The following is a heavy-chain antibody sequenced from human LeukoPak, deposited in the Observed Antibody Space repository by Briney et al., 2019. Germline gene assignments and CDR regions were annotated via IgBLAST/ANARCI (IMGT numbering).Heavy chain of an antibody. CDR1: GYIFTSYN. V-gene: IGHV7-4-1*02. CDR3: ARKSVAATPRDIVYQYSYMDV. CDR2: SSTNTGNP. D-gene: IGHD2-15*01. Sequence: GASVKVSCKASGYIFTSYNIYWVRQAPGQGLEWVGWSSTNTGNPTYAQGFTGRFVFSLDTSVSTAYLQISSLKAEDTAVYYCARKSVAATPRDIVYQYSYMDVWGKGTTVTVSS. J-gene: IGHJ6*03.